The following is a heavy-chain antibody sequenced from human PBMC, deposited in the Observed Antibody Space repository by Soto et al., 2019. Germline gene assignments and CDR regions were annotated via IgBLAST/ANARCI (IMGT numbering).Heavy chain of an antibody. V-gene: IGHV3-7*03. CDR2: IKQDGSEK. CDR1: GFTFSSYA. Sequence: PGGSLRLSCAASGFTFSSYAMSWVRQAPGKGPEWVANIKQDGSEKYYVDSVKGRFTISRDNAKNSLFPQMNSLRVEDTAVYYCARDLGYCSGGTCYSVLDYWGQGALVTVSS. CDR3: ARDLGYCSGGTCYSVLDY. J-gene: IGHJ4*02. D-gene: IGHD2-15*01.